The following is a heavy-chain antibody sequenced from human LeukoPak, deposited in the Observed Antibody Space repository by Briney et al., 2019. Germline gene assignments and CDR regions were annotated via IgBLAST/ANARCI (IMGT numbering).Heavy chain of an antibody. J-gene: IGHJ4*02. V-gene: IGHV4-34*01. D-gene: IGHD2-2*02. CDR1: GGSFSGYY. CDR3: ASLQLLYNY. Sequence: SETLSLTCAVYGGSFSGYYWSWIRQPPGKGLEWIGEINHSGSTNYNPSLKSRVTISVDTSENQFSLKLSSVTAADTAVYYCASLQLLYNYWGQGTLVTVSS. CDR2: INHSGST.